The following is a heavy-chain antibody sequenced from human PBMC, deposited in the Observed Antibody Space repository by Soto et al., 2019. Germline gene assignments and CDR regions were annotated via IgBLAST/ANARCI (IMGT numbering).Heavy chain of an antibody. V-gene: IGHV3-23*01. CDR1: GFTFSSYA. D-gene: IGHD2-15*01. J-gene: IGHJ5*02. Sequence: GGSLRLSCAASGFTFSSYAMSWVRQAPGKGLEWVSAISGSGGSTYYADSVKGRFNISRDNSKNTLYLQMNSLRAEDTAVYYCAEDRHIVGVVAATGYNCFDIWGQGTLVTVSS. CDR2: ISGSGGST. CDR3: AEDRHIVGVVAATGYNCFDI.